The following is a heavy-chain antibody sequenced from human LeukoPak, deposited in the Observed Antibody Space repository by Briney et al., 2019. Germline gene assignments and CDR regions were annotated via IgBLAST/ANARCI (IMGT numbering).Heavy chain of an antibody. Sequence: PSETLSLTCAVYGGSFSGYYWSWIRQPPGKGLEWIGSIYNSVSTSYNPSLKSRVTMSVDPSKNQFSLNLRSVTAADTAVYYCARNMSTEGWFDSWGRGTLVTVSS. CDR3: ARNMSTEGWFDS. CDR1: GGSFSGYY. J-gene: IGHJ5*01. D-gene: IGHD5/OR15-5a*01. V-gene: IGHV4-34*01. CDR2: IYNSVST.